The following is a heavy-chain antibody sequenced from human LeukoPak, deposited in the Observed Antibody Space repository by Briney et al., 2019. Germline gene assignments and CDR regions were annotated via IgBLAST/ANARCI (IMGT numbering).Heavy chain of an antibody. CDR2: INTDGSIT. CDR1: GFTFSSYW. Sequence: GGSLRLSCAASGFTFSSYWMHWVRQAPGKGLVWVSRINTDGSITDYADSVKGRFAISRDNAKNTLYLQVNSLRAEDTAIYYCVRPDIVTVPLGCWGQGTLVTVSS. V-gene: IGHV3-74*01. D-gene: IGHD2-2*01. J-gene: IGHJ4*02. CDR3: VRPDIVTVPLGC.